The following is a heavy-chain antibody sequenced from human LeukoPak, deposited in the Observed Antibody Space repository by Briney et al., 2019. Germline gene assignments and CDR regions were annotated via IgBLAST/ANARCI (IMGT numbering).Heavy chain of an antibody. Sequence: PGRSLRLSCAASGFTFDDYAMHWVRQAPGKGLEWVSGISWNSGSIGYADSVKGRFTISRDNAKNSLYLQMNSLRAEDTALYYCANVVVAGTYFDYRGQGTLVTVSS. CDR1: GFTFDDYA. CDR3: ANVVVAGTYFDY. CDR2: ISWNSGSI. J-gene: IGHJ4*02. D-gene: IGHD6-19*01. V-gene: IGHV3-9*01.